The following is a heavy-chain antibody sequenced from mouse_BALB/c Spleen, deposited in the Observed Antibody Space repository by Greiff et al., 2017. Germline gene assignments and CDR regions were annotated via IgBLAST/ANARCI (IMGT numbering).Heavy chain of an antibody. CDR1: GYAFSSYW. Sequence: QVQLQQSGAELVRPGSSVKISCKASGYAFSSYWMNWVKQRPGQGLEWIGQIYPGDGDTNYNGKFKGKATLTADKSSSTAYMQLSSLTSEDSAVYFCARPLRDLGVYYAMDYWGQGTSVTVSS. D-gene: IGHD1-1*01. CDR3: ARPLRDLGVYYAMDY. J-gene: IGHJ4*01. CDR2: IYPGDGDT. V-gene: IGHV1-80*01.